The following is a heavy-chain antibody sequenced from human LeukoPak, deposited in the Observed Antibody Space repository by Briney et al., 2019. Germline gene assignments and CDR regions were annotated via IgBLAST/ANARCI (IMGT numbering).Heavy chain of an antibody. CDR3: AKPSRADTAVAGTFDY. V-gene: IGHV3-23*01. CDR1: GFTFSSYA. D-gene: IGHD6-19*01. Sequence: PGGSLRLPCAASGFTFSSYAMSWVRQAPGKGLEWVSAISGSGGSTYYADSVKGRFPISRDNSKNTLYLQMNSLRAEDTAVYYCAKPSRADTAVAGTFDYWGQGTLVTVSS. CDR2: ISGSGGST. J-gene: IGHJ4*02.